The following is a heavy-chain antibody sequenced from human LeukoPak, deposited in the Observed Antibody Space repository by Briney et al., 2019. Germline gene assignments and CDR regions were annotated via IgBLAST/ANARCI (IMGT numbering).Heavy chain of an antibody. CDR2: ISWNSGSI. CDR1: GFTFSSYA. V-gene: IGHV3-9*01. J-gene: IGHJ4*02. Sequence: HPGGSLRLSCAASGFTFSSYAMHWVRQAPGKGLEWVSGISWNSGSIGYADSVKGRFTISRDNAKNSLYLQMNSLRAEDTALYYCAKDYYYDSSGSFDYWGQGTLVTVSS. CDR3: AKDYYYDSSGSFDY. D-gene: IGHD3-22*01.